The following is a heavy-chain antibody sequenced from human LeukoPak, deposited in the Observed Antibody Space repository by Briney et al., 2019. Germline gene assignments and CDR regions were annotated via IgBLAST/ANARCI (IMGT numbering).Heavy chain of an antibody. V-gene: IGHV3-9*01. J-gene: IGHJ6*02. CDR1: GFTFDDYA. CDR2: ISWNCGSI. Sequence: GGSLRLSCAASGFTFDDYAMHWVRQAPGKGLEWVSGISWNCGSIGYADSVKGRFTISRDNAKNSLYLQMSSLRAEDTALYYCAKARGWFGSYYYGMDVWGQGTTVTVSS. CDR3: AKARGWFGSYYYGMDV. D-gene: IGHD3-10*01.